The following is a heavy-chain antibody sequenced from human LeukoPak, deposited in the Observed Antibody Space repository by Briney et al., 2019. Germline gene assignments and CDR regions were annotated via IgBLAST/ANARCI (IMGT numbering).Heavy chain of an antibody. Sequence: SETLSLTCTVSGYSISSGYYWGWIRQPPGKGLEWIGSIDHSGSTNYNPSLKSRVTISVDTSKNQFSLKLSSVTAADTAVYYCAREGYCSSTSCYVRKNYYYGMDVWGQGTTVTVSS. J-gene: IGHJ6*02. V-gene: IGHV4-38-2*02. CDR3: AREGYCSSTSCYVRKNYYYGMDV. D-gene: IGHD2-2*01. CDR1: GYSISSGYY. CDR2: IDHSGST.